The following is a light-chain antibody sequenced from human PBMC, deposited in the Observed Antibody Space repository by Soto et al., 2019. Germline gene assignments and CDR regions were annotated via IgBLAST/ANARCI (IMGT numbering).Light chain of an antibody. CDR1: QTISSY. J-gene: IGKJ2*01. CDR3: QQSYRIPYT. CDR2: AAS. V-gene: IGKV1-39*01. Sequence: DIQMTQSPSSLSASVGDRVTITCRASQTISSYLNWYQHKAGKAPKLLIYAASNLQSGVPSRFSGSESGTDFTLTISSLQPEDFATYYCQQSYRIPYTFGQGTKVEIK.